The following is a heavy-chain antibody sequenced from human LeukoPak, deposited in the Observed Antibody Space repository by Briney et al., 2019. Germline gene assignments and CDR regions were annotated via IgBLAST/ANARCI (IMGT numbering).Heavy chain of an antibody. CDR1: GYSISSGYY. J-gene: IGHJ3*02. D-gene: IGHD3-22*01. CDR3: ARDSFRRAYYYDSSGYYSAFDI. Sequence: PSETLSLTCTVSGYSISSGYYWGWIRQPPGKGLEWIGSIYHSGSTYYNPSLKSRVTISVDTSKNQFSLKLSSVTAADTAVYYCARDSFRRAYYYDSSGYYSAFDIWGQGTMVTVSS. CDR2: IYHSGST. V-gene: IGHV4-38-2*02.